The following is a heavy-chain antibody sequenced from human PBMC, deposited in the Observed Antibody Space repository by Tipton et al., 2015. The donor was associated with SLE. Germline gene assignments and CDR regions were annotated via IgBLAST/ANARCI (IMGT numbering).Heavy chain of an antibody. Sequence: GLVKPSQTLSLTCAVYGESFNGYFWTWIRQPPGKGLEWIAEIIHSGVTNYNPSLRSRVTISVDMSKNQVSLKLSSVTAADTAVYYCASLRDYGDYDYWGQGTLVTVSS. CDR2: IIHSGVT. J-gene: IGHJ4*02. D-gene: IGHD4-17*01. V-gene: IGHV4-34*12. CDR1: GESFNGYF. CDR3: ASLRDYGDYDY.